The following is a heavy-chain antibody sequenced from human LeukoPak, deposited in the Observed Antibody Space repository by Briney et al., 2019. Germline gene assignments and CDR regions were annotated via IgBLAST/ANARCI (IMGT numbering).Heavy chain of an antibody. CDR1: GFTFSSYA. CDR3: ARRAGGYSHPYDY. Sequence: PRGSLRLSCAASGFTFSSYAMSWVRQAPGKGLEWVSLIYSGGSTYYADSVKGRFTISRDNSKNTLYLQMNSLRAEDTAVYYCARRAGGYSHPYDYWGQGTLVTVSS. CDR2: IYSGGST. J-gene: IGHJ4*02. D-gene: IGHD4-23*01. V-gene: IGHV3-53*01.